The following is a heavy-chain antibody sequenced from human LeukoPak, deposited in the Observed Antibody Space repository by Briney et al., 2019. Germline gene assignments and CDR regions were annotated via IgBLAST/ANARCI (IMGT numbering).Heavy chain of an antibody. V-gene: IGHV4-4*07. D-gene: IGHD6-13*01. CDR3: AHWYPDLVDFDF. J-gene: IGHJ4*02. CDR1: RGSITSDF. Sequence: PSETLSLVCTVSRGSITSDFWSSLRQPAGKGLEWIGRIYKGGSTNYNPSLRNRVTMSVDTSKNQFSLKVSSVTAADTAVYFCAHWYPDLVDFDFWGQGTLVTVST. CDR2: IYKGGST.